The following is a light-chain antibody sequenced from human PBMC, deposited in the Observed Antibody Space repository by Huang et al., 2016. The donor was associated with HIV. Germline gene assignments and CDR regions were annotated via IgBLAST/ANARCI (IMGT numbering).Light chain of an antibody. V-gene: IGKV3-15*01. CDR3: QQFNNLPRT. CDR2: VAA. J-gene: IGKJ1*01. CDR1: QSVSSN. Sequence: EIVMTQSPATLSVSPGERATLSCRASQSVSSNLAWYQQKPRQAPRLLIYVAATRSTGIPGRFSGGGSGTEFTLTISSLQSEDFAVYYCQQFNNLPRTFGQGTKVEIK.